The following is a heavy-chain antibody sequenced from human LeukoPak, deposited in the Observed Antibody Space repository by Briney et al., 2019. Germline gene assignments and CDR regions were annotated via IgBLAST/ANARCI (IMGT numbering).Heavy chain of an antibody. CDR2: ISAYNGNT. CDR1: GYTFTSYG. V-gene: IGHV1-18*01. J-gene: IGHJ4*02. CDR3: ARVLYYYGSGSEPHFDY. Sequence: ASVKVSCKASGYTFTSYGISWVRQAPGQGLEWMGWISAYNGNTNYAQKLQGRVTMTTDTSTSTAYMELRSLRSDDTAVYYCARVLYYYGSGSEPHFDYWGQGTLVTVSS. D-gene: IGHD3-10*01.